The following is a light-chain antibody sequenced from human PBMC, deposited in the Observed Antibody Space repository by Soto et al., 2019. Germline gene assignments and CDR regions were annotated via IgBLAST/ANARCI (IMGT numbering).Light chain of an antibody. CDR3: QQYDNSPRWT. CDR2: GAS. J-gene: IGKJ1*01. CDR1: QSVNNDY. V-gene: IGKV3-20*01. Sequence: EMVLTQSPGILSLSPGERATLSCRASQSVNNDYLAWYQQKPGQAPGLLIYGASNRATGIPDRISGSGSGKDFTLTISRLEPEDFAVYYCQQYDNSPRWTFGQGTKVEIK.